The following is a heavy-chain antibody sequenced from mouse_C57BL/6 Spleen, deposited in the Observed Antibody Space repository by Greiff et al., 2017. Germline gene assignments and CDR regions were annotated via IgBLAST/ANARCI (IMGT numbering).Heavy chain of an antibody. CDR1: GYTFTSYW. CDR2: IDPSDSYT. J-gene: IGHJ3*01. V-gene: IGHV1-69*01. Sequence: VQLQQPGAELVMPGASVKLSCKASGYTFTSYWMHWVKQRPGQGLEWIGEIDPSDSYTNYNQKFKGKSTLTVDKASSTAYMQISSLTSEDSAVYYCASLGRWFAYGGQGTLVTVSA. D-gene: IGHD4-1*01. CDR3: ASLGRWFAY.